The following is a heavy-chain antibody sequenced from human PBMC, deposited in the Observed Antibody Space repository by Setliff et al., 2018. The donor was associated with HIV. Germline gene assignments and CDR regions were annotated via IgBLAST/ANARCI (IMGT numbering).Heavy chain of an antibody. CDR1: GFTFSSYA. CDR2: ITS. J-gene: IGHJ4*02. V-gene: IGHV3-23*01. Sequence: GGSLRLSCAASGFTFSSYAMSWVRQAPGKGLEWVSDITSYYVDSVKGRFTISRDNSKNTLYLQMNSLRVEDTAIYYCAKAPGWLFLSHYWGQGTLVTVSS. D-gene: IGHD3-22*01. CDR3: AKAPGWLFLSHY.